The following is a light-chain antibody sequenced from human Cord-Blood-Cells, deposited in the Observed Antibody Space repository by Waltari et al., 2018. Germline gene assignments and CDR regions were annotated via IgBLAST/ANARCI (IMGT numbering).Light chain of an antibody. CDR2: AAS. J-gene: IGKJ5*01. CDR3: QQLNSYPIT. CDR1: QGISSY. Sequence: IQLTQSPSSLSASVGDRVTSTCRASQGISSYLAWYQQKPGKAPELLIYAASTLQSGVPSRFSGSGSGTDFTLTISSRQPEDFATYYCQQLNSYPITFGQGTRLEIK. V-gene: IGKV1-9*01.